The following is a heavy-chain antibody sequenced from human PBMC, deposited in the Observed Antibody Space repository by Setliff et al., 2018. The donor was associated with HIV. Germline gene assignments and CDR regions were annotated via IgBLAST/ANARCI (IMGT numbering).Heavy chain of an antibody. CDR1: GGTFSSYA. D-gene: IGHD3-10*01. CDR3: ASGSIDKREYYFDY. V-gene: IGHV1-69*13. Sequence: GASVKVSCKASGGTFSSYAISWVRQAPGQGLEWMGGIIPIFGTANYAQKFQGRVTITADESTITAYMELSSLRSEDAAVYYCASGSIDKREYYFDYWGQGTLVTVSS. J-gene: IGHJ4*02. CDR2: IIPIFGTA.